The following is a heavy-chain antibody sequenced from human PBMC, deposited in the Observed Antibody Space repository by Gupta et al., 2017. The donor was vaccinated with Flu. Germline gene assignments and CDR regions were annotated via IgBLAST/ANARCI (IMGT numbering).Heavy chain of an antibody. CDR3: ARGPAPVDFVVVVPATRSDYFDY. CDR1: GGSFSDYY. Sequence: QVQLQQWGAGLLKPSETLSLTCAVYGGSFSDYYWSWIRQPPGKGLEWIGEINHSGSTNYNPSLKSRVTISVDTSKNQFSLKLSSVTAADSAVYYCARGPAPVDFVVVVPATRSDYFDYWGQGTLVTVSS. D-gene: IGHD2-15*01. J-gene: IGHJ4*02. V-gene: IGHV4-34*01. CDR2: INHSGST.